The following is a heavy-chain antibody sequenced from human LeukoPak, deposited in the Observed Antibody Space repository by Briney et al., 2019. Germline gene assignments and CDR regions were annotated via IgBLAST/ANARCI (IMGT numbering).Heavy chain of an antibody. CDR3: ARVRNDRVNSSSPYYYYYMDV. CDR1: GGSFSGYY. D-gene: IGHD6-6*01. CDR2: IYTSGST. Sequence: PSETLSLTCAVYGGSFSGYYWSWIRQPAGKGLEWIGRIYTSGSTNYNPSLKSRVTISVDTSKNQFSLKLSSVTAADTAVYYCARVRNDRVNSSSPYYYYYMDVWGKGTTVTVSS. V-gene: IGHV4-59*10. J-gene: IGHJ6*03.